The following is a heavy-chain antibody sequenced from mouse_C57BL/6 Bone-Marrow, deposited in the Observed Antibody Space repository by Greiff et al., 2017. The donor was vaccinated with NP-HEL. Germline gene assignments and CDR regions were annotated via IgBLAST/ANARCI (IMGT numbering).Heavy chain of an antibody. D-gene: IGHD2-5*01. V-gene: IGHV2-2*01. CDR1: GFSLTSYG. Sequence: VKLQESGPGLVQPSQSLSITCTVSGFSLTSYGVHWVRQSPGKGLEWLGVIWSGGSTDYNAAFISRLSISKDNSKSQVFFKMNSLQADDTAIYYCARKDYYSNYLLSYAMDYWGQGTSVTVSS. CDR3: ARKDYYSNYLLSYAMDY. CDR2: IWSGGST. J-gene: IGHJ4*01.